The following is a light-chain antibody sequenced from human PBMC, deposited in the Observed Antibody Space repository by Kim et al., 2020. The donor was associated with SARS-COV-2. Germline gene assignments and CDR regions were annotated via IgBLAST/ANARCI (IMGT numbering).Light chain of an antibody. V-gene: IGKV3-11*01. J-gene: IGKJ4*01. Sequence: PGEGDTLSCRASHNIGINMAWYQQPRGQAPRLLIYDAASRASGVPDKFSGSGSGADFTLTIRSLDPEDFGIYFWQQHNKWPPAPSFGGGTKVDIK. CDR3: QQHNKWPPAPS. CDR2: DAA. CDR1: HNIGIN.